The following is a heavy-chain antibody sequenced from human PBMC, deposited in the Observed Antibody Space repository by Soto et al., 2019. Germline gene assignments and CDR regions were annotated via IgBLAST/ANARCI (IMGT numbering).Heavy chain of an antibody. V-gene: IGHV2-5*01. CDR1: GFSLSTSGVG. D-gene: IGHD3-22*01. CDR3: AHVDSSGYYSSRWIDFDY. CDR2: IYWNDDK. Sequence: SGPTLVNPTQTLTLTCTFSGFSLSTSGVGVGWIRQPPGKALEWLALIYWNDDKRYSPSLKSRLTITKDTSKNQVVLTMTNMDPVDTATYYCAHVDSSGYYSSRWIDFDYWGQGTLVTVS. J-gene: IGHJ4*02.